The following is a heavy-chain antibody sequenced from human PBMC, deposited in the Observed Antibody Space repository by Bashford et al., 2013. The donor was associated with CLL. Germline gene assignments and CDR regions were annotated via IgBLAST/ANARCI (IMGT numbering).Heavy chain of an antibody. V-gene: IGHV4-31*03. D-gene: IGHD1-14*01. J-gene: IGHJ4*02. CDR2: IHPSGST. CDR1: GGSISGGGYY. CDR3: ARGEDMYKLGNF. Sequence: SETLSLTCTVSGGSISGGGYYWTWIRQHPGKGLEWIGLIHPSGSTYYNPSLTSRLSISADTSKNQLSLNLNSVTAADTAVYFCARGEDMYKLGNFWGQGILVTVSS.